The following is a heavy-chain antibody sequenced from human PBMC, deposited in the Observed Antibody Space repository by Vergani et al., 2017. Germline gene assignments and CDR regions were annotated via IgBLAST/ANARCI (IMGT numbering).Heavy chain of an antibody. CDR1: GDSFRSNKW. Sequence: QVQLQESGPGLVKHPGTLSLTCAVSGDSFRSNKWWTWVRQSPGKTLEWIGEISHSGSTNSNPSLKGRVTLSLDTSKNQFSLRLSSVTAADTAVYYCARDPKSYCSGGSCFSVCGAFDIWGRGTTVTVSS. D-gene: IGHD2-15*01. CDR3: ARDPKSYCSGGSCFSVCGAFDI. J-gene: IGHJ3*02. CDR2: ISHSGST. V-gene: IGHV4-4*03.